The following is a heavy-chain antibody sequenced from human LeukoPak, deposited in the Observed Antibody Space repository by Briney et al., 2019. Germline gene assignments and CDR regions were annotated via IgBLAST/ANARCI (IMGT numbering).Heavy chain of an antibody. D-gene: IGHD5-18*01. CDR2: ISYDGSNK. J-gene: IGHJ4*02. CDR1: GFTFSSYG. CDR3: AKKSAPDTAMVLELDY. V-gene: IGHV3-30*18. Sequence: PGRSLRLSCAASGFTFSSYGMHWVRQAPGKGLEWVAVISYDGSNKYYADSVKGRFTISRDNSKNTLYLQMNSLRAEDTAVYYCAKKSAPDTAMVLELDYWGQGTLVTVSS.